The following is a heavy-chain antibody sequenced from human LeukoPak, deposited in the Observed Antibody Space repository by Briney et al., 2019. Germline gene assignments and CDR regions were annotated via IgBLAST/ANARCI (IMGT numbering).Heavy chain of an antibody. CDR1: GYSFTSYW. D-gene: IGHD6-6*01. Sequence: GESLKISCKGSGYSFTSYWIGWVRQMPGKGLEWMGIIYPGDSDTRYSPSFQGQVTISADKSISTAYLQWSSLKASDTAMYYCARLPEYSSSSGYYYYYMDVWGKGTTVTVSS. J-gene: IGHJ6*03. CDR2: IYPGDSDT. V-gene: IGHV5-51*01. CDR3: ARLPEYSSSSGYYYYYMDV.